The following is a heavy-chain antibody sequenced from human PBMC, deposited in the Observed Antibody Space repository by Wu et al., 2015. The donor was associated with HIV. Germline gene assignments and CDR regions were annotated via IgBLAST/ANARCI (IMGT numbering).Heavy chain of an antibody. Sequence: QVRLVQSGAEVKKPGSSVKVSCKASGGTFSSFALSWVRQAPGQGLEWMGWISAYNGNTNYAQKLQGRVTMTTDTSTSTAYMELRSLRSDDTAVYYCATLSQQLNAFDIVGPRDNGHRLF. CDR2: ISAYNGNT. CDR1: GGTFSSFA. CDR3: ATLSQQLNAFDI. V-gene: IGHV1-18*01. J-gene: IGHJ3*02. D-gene: IGHD6-13*01.